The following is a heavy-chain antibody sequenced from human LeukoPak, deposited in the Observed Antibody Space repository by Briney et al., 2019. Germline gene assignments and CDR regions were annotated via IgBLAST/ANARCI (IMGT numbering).Heavy chain of an antibody. D-gene: IGHD6-19*01. Sequence: SETLSLTCAVYGGSFSGYYWSWIRQPPGKGLEWIGEINHSGSTNYNPSLKSRVTISVDTSKNQFSLKLSSVTAADTAVYYCARGWAVANFDYWGQGTVVTVSS. CDR1: GGSFSGYY. J-gene: IGHJ4*02. CDR3: ARGWAVANFDY. V-gene: IGHV4-34*01. CDR2: INHSGST.